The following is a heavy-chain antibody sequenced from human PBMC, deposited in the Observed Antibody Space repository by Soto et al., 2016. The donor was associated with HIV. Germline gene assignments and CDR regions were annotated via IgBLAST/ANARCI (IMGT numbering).Heavy chain of an antibody. CDR1: GFTFSSYS. CDR3: ARGPSQDYIWGSN. Sequence: EVQLVESGGGLVKPGGSLRLSCAASGFTFSSYSMNWVRQAPGKGLEWVSSISSSSSYIYYADSVKGRFTISRDNAKNSLYLQMNSLRAEDTAVYYCARGPSQDYIWGSNWGQGTLVTVSS. CDR2: ISSSSSYI. V-gene: IGHV3-21*01. D-gene: IGHD3-16*01. J-gene: IGHJ4*02.